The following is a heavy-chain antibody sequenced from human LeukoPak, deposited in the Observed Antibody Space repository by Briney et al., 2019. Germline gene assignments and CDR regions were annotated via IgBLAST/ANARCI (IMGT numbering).Heavy chain of an antibody. CDR2: ITGSGDST. J-gene: IGHJ5*02. V-gene: IGHV3-23*01. CDR3: AKDLLTAITARPHH. Sequence: PGGPLRLSCAASGFTFSTFAMSWVRQAPGKGLEWVSAITGSGDSTSYADSVKGRFTISRDNSKNTLYLQMKSLRAEDTAVYYCAKDLLTAITARPHHWGQGTLVTVSS. D-gene: IGHD1-7*01. CDR1: GFTFSTFA.